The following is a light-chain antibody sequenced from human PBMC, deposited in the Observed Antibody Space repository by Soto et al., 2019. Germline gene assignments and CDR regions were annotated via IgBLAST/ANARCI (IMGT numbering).Light chain of an antibody. CDR3: TSYAGSNNFVL. CDR2: EVN. CDR1: SSDVGAYNY. Sequence: QSALTQPPSASGSPGQSVTIFCTGTSSDVGAYNYVSWYRQYPGKAPKLMIYEVNKRPSGVPDRLSGSKSGSTASLTVSGLRAEDEADYSCTSYAGSNNFVLFGGGTQLTVL. J-gene: IGLJ2*01. V-gene: IGLV2-8*01.